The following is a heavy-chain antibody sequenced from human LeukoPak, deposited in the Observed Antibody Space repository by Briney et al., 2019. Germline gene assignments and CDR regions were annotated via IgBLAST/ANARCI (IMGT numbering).Heavy chain of an antibody. CDR1: GGSFSGYY. CDR3: ARGSGYGSED. CDR2: INHSGST. V-gene: IGHV4-34*01. Sequence: SETLSLTCAVYGGSFSGYYWSWIRQPPGKGLEWIGEINHSGSTNYNPSLKSRVTISVDTSKNQFSLKLSSVTAADTAVYYCARGSGYGSEDWGRGTLVTVSS. J-gene: IGHJ4*02. D-gene: IGHD5-12*01.